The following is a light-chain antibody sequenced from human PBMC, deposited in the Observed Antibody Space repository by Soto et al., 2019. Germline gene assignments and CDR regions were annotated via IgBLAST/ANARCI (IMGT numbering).Light chain of an antibody. J-gene: IGKJ2*01. V-gene: IGKV3-20*01. CDR2: DAS. CDR1: HSVRNNY. Sequence: EIVLTQSPGTLSLSPGDRATLSCRASHSVRNNYLAWYQQKPGQAPKLLIYDASSRATGIPDRFGASGSGXXXXXXXXXLEPEDFAVYFCHHYGGSPGTFGQGTKLEIK. CDR3: HHYGGSPGT.